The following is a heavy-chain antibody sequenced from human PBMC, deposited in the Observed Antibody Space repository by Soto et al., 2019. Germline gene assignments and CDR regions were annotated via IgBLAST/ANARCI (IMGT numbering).Heavy chain of an antibody. CDR2: ISGSGGST. V-gene: IGHV3-23*01. CDR3: AKDQAVDAIVVVVAAYIGPFDY. Sequence: GGSLRLSCAASGFPFSSYAMSWVRQAPGKGLEWVSAISGSGGSTYYADSVKGRFTISRDNSKNTLYLQMNSLRAEDTAVYYCAKDQAVDAIVVVVAAYIGPFDYWGQGTLVTVSS. D-gene: IGHD2-15*01. J-gene: IGHJ4*02. CDR1: GFPFSSYA.